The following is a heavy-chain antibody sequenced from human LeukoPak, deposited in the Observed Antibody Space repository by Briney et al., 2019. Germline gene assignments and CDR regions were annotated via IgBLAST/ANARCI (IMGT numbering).Heavy chain of an antibody. CDR1: GFTFSSYA. Sequence: GGSLRLSCAASGFTFSSYAMSWVRQAPGKGLEWVSAISGSGGSTYYADSVKGRFTISRDNSKNTLYLQMNSLRAEDTAVYYCAKDLPDDRYCSGGSCYSAFDYWGQGTLVTVSS. CDR3: AKDLPDDRYCSGGSCYSAFDY. V-gene: IGHV3-23*01. D-gene: IGHD2-15*01. J-gene: IGHJ4*02. CDR2: ISGSGGST.